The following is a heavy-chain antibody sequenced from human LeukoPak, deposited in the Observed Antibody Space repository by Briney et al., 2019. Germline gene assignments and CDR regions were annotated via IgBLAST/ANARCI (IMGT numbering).Heavy chain of an antibody. J-gene: IGHJ4*02. V-gene: IGHV3-53*01. CDR1: GFTVSSNY. CDR2: IYSGGST. CDR3: AKYYYDSSGYYY. Sequence: GGSLRLSCAASGFTVSSNYMSWVRQAPGKGLEWVSVIYSGGSTYYADSVKGRFTISRDNSKNTLYLQMNSLRAEDTAVYYCAKYYYDSSGYYYGGQGTLVTVSS. D-gene: IGHD3-22*01.